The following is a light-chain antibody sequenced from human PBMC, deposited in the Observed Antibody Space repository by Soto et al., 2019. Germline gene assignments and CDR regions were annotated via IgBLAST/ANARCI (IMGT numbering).Light chain of an antibody. CDR3: IAGTSSTTLV. V-gene: IGLV2-14*01. CDR2: DVS. CDR1: SSDVGGYNY. Sequence: QSALTQPASVSGSPGQSSTISCTGTSSDVGGYNYVYWYQQHPGKASRLMIYDVSNRPSGLSHGISGSKAGNAASLSISGLQTYDEADYYCIAGTSSTTLVFCGGTELTVL. J-gene: IGLJ2*01.